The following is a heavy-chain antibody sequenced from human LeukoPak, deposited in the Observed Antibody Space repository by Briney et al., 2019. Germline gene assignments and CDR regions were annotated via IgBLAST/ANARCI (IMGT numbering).Heavy chain of an antibody. Sequence: GGSLRLSCAAAGFTFEDCAMHWVRQAPGKGLEWVSGISWDSGTIGYADSVKGRFTISRDNAKNSLYLQMNSLRAEDTALYYCAKGSAGDFDYWGQGTLVTVSS. CDR2: ISWDSGTI. V-gene: IGHV3-9*01. CDR1: GFTFEDCA. CDR3: AKGSAGDFDY. J-gene: IGHJ4*02. D-gene: IGHD6-13*01.